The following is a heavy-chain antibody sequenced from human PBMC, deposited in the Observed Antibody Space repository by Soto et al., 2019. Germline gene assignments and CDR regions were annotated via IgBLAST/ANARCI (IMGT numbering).Heavy chain of an antibody. CDR1: GFTFDDYA. V-gene: IGHV3-9*01. J-gene: IGHJ6*02. CDR3: AKGGINYGDHWGAASLYGMDV. D-gene: IGHD4-17*01. CDR2: ISWNSGST. Sequence: EVQLVASGGGLVQPGRSLRLSCAASGFTFDDYAMHWVRQPPGKGLEWVSGISWNSGSTGYADYVKGRFTISRDNAKNTLYLRMNGLRPEDTALYYCAKGGINYGDHWGAASLYGMDVWGQGTPVTVSS.